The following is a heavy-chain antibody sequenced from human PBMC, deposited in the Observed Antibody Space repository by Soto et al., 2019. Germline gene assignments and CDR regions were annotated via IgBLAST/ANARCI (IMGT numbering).Heavy chain of an antibody. CDR1: GYTFTSYY. D-gene: IGHD6-6*01. J-gene: IGHJ4*02. Sequence: ASVKVSCKASGYTFTSYYMHWVRQAPGQGLEWMGIINPSGGTRTYAQKFQGRVTMTRDTSTSTAYMELSSLRSEDTAVYYCARDPEYSSSSTPASFDYWGQGTLVTVSS. CDR2: INPSGGTR. CDR3: ARDPEYSSSSTPASFDY. V-gene: IGHV1-46*01.